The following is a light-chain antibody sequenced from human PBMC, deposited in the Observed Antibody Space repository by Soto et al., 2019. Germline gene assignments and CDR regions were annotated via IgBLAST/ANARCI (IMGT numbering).Light chain of an antibody. V-gene: IGKV3-20*01. Sequence: ASQSVSSSFLAWYQQKPGQAPRLLIYGASSRATGIPDRFSGSGSGTDFTLTISSLEPEYFAVYYCQQYGSSPGTFGQGTKVDIK. J-gene: IGKJ1*01. CDR3: QQYGSSPGT. CDR2: GAS. CDR1: QSVSSSF.